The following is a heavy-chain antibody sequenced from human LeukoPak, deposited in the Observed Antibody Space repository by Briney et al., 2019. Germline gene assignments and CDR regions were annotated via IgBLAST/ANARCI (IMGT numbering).Heavy chain of an antibody. CDR3: ARAGHADSFDY. D-gene: IGHD2-21*01. CDR1: GFTFSSYA. V-gene: IGHV3-23*01. J-gene: IGHJ4*02. CDR2: ISGSGGST. Sequence: GGSLRLSCAASGFTFSSYAMSWVRQAPGKGLEWVSAISGSGGSTYYADSVKGRFTISRDNAKNSLYLQMNSLRAEDTAVYYCARAGHADSFDYWGQGALVTVSS.